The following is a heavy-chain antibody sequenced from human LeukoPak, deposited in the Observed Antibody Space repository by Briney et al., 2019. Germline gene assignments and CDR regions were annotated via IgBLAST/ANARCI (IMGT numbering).Heavy chain of an antibody. CDR2: IIPIFGTA. CDR1: GGTFSSYA. V-gene: IGHV1-69*13. CDR3: ASSRVTGYYDSSGYFDY. J-gene: IGHJ4*02. Sequence: SVKVSCKASGGTFSSYAISWVRQAPGQGLEWMGGIIPIFGTANYAQKFQGRVTITADESTSTAYMELSSLRSEDMAVYYCASSRVTGYYDSSGYFDYWGQGTLVTVSS. D-gene: IGHD3-22*01.